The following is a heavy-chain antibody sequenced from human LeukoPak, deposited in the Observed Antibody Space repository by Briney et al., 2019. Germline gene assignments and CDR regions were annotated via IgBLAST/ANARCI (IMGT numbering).Heavy chain of an antibody. J-gene: IGHJ4*02. CDR3: ARASCGGDCYFDY. D-gene: IGHD2-21*02. V-gene: IGHV3-53*01. Sequence: PGGSLRLSCAASGFTVSSNYMSWVRQAPGKGLEGVSVIYSGGSTYYADSVKGRFTISRDNAENSLYLQMNSLRAEDTAVYYCARASCGGDCYFDYWGQGTLVTVSS. CDR1: GFTVSSNY. CDR2: IYSGGST.